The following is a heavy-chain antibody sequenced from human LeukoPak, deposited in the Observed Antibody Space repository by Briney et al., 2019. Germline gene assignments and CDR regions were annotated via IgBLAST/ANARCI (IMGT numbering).Heavy chain of an antibody. J-gene: IGHJ4*02. Sequence: GGSLRLSCAASGFTVTNNYVSWVRQAPGKGLEWVSIIYSGGTTYYADSVKGRFTISRDNSKNTLYLQMNSLRAEGTAVYYCARAPSPLKTTVTTGDDYWGQGTLVTVSS. CDR2: IYSGGTT. CDR1: GFTVTNNY. CDR3: ARAPSPLKTTVTTGDDY. V-gene: IGHV3-66*01. D-gene: IGHD4-17*01.